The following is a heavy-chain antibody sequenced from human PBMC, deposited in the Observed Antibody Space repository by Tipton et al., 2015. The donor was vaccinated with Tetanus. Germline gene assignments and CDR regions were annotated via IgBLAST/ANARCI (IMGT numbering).Heavy chain of an antibody. V-gene: IGHV4-31*03. D-gene: IGHD6-13*01. CDR1: GGSISGSPYF. J-gene: IGHJ4*02. CDR3: ARGWGSSWYYFDY. Sequence: TLSLTCTVSGGSISGSPYFWNWIRQHPGKGLEWIGYIYYSGSTYYNPSLNGRVTISVDTSKNQFSLKLNSVTAADTAVYYCARGWGSSWYYFDYWGQGILVTVSS. CDR2: IYYSGST.